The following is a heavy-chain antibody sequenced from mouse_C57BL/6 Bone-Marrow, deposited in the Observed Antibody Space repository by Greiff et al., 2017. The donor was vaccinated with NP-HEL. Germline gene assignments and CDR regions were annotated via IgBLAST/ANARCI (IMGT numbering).Heavy chain of an antibody. CDR1: GYTFTSYG. Sequence: QVQLKQSGAELARPGASVKLSCKASGYTFTSYGISWVKQRTGQGLEWIGEIYPRSGNTYYNEKFKGKAKLTADKSSSTAYMALRSLTSEDSAVYFCARGGGVFFDYWGQGTTLTVSS. V-gene: IGHV1-81*01. J-gene: IGHJ2*01. CDR3: ARGGGVFFDY. CDR2: IYPRSGNT.